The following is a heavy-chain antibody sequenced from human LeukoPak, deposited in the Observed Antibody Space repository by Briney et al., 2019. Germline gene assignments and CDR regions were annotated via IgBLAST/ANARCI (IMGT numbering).Heavy chain of an antibody. CDR3: ARGLGYCSGGSCYYFDY. J-gene: IGHJ4*02. Sequence: PSETLSLTCTVSGGSVSSGYYYWSWIRQSPGKGLEWIGNIYYSGSTNYNPSLKSRVTISVDTSKNQFSLKLSSVTAADTAVYYCARGLGYCSGGSCYYFDYWGQGTLVTVSS. CDR1: GGSVSSGYYY. V-gene: IGHV4-61*01. D-gene: IGHD2-15*01. CDR2: IYYSGST.